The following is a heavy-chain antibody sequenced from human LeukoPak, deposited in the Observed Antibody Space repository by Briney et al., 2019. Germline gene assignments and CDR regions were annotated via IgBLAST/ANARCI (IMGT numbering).Heavy chain of an antibody. CDR2: ISSSGSDK. J-gene: IGHJ3*02. V-gene: IGHV3-48*03. CDR1: GFPSSDHE. CDR3: ARRTSGAFAI. Sequence: GGSLRLSCAVSGFPSSDHEMNWVRQAQGRGLEWVSYISSSGSDKYYPDSVKGRFTISRDNAKNSLYLQMNSLRAEDTAVYYCARRTSGAFAIWGQGTKVTVSS.